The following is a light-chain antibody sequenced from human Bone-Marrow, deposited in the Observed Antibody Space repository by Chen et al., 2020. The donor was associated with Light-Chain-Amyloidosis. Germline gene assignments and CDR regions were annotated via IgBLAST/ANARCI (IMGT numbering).Light chain of an antibody. V-gene: IGLV3-25*03. CDR3: QSADSSGTYEVI. CDR2: RDT. Sequence: SYELTQPPSVSVSSGQTARITCPGDVLPTKYAYWYQQKPVQAPVLVIHRDTERPSGISERFSGSSSGTTATLTISGVQAEDEADYHCQSADSSGTYEVIFGGGTKLTVL. CDR1: VLPTKY. J-gene: IGLJ2*01.